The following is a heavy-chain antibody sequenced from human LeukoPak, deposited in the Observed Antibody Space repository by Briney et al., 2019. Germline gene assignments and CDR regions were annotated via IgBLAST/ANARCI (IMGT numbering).Heavy chain of an antibody. CDR2: INHSGST. J-gene: IGHJ4*02. CDR1: GGSFSGYY. Sequence: KTSETLSLTCAVYGGSFSGYYWSWIRQPPGKGLEWIGEINHSGSTNYNPSLKSRVTISVDSSKNQFSLKLTSVIAADTAVYYCARGRTFDNWGQGTLVTVSS. V-gene: IGHV4-34*01. CDR3: ARGRTFDN.